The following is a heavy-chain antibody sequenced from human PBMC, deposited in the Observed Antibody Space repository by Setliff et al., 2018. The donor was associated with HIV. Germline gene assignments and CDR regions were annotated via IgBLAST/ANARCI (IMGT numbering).Heavy chain of an antibody. Sequence: SETLSLTCTVSGGSISSSSYYWGWIRQPPGKGLEWIGSIYYSGITYYNPSLKSRVTISVDTSKNQFSLRLSSVTAADTAVYYCARLSGGMVPNYWGQGTLVTVSS. D-gene: IGHD3-10*01. CDR2: IYYSGIT. CDR1: GGSISSSSYY. CDR3: ARLSGGMVPNY. V-gene: IGHV4-39*01. J-gene: IGHJ4*02.